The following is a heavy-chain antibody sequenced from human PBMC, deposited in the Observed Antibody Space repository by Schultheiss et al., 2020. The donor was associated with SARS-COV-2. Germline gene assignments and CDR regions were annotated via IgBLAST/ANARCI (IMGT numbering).Heavy chain of an antibody. V-gene: IGHV1-8*01. Sequence: ASVKVSCKASGYTFTSYDINWVRQATGQGLEWMGWMNPNSGNTGYAQKFQGRVTMTRNTSISTAYMELSSLRSEDTAVYYCARARTILGAFDIWGQGTMVTVSS. J-gene: IGHJ3*02. CDR1: GYTFTSYD. CDR2: MNPNSGNT. D-gene: IGHD3-3*01. CDR3: ARARTILGAFDI.